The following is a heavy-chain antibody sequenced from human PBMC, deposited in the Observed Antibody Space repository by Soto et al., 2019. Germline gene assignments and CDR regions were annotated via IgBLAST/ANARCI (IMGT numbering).Heavy chain of an antibody. CDR1: GGTFSSYT. V-gene: IGHV1-69*12. CDR3: ARAPDISTYLGVPY. J-gene: IGHJ4*02. Sequence: QVQLVQSGAEVKKPGSSVKVSCKASGGTFSSYTIGWVRQAPGQGLEWMGQIIPIFCAAKYAPKFQGRVTLTADESTSTVYMVLKRLTSDDAGVYYCARAPDISTYLGVPYWGQGTLVTVSS. D-gene: IGHD2-2*01. CDR2: IIPIFCAA.